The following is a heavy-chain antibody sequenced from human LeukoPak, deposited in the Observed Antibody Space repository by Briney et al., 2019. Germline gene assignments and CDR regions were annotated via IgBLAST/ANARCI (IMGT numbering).Heavy chain of an antibody. CDR2: ISSSSSYI. V-gene: IGHV3-21*01. CDR1: GFTFSSYS. J-gene: IGHJ4*02. CDR3: ASLGYDRSGYLVY. Sequence: GGSLRLSCAASGFTFSSYSMNWVRQAPGKGLEWVSSISSSSSYIYYADSVKGRFTISRDNAKNSLYLQMNSLRAEDTAVYYCASLGYDRSGYLVYWGQGTLVTVSS. D-gene: IGHD3-22*01.